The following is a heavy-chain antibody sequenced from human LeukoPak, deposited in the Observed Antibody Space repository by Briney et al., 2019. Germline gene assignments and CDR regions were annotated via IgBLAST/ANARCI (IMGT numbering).Heavy chain of an antibody. J-gene: IGHJ5*02. CDR1: GGXISSYY. Sequence: PSETLSLTCTVSGGXISSYYWNWIRQPPGKGLEWIGYIYYSGSTNYNPSLKSRVTISIDTSKNRFSLKMTSLTAADTAVYYCATGTSWFDPWGQGTLVTVSS. V-gene: IGHV4-59*08. CDR3: ATGTSWFDP. CDR2: IYYSGST.